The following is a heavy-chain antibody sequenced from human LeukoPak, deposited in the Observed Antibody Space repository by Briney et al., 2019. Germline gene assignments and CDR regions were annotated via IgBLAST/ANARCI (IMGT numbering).Heavy chain of an antibody. J-gene: IGHJ4*02. CDR3: AASGPVGGNWYSTDF. D-gene: IGHD1-7*01. V-gene: IGHV1-18*01. CDR2: ISAYNGNT. CDR1: GYTFTSYG. Sequence: GASVKVSCKASGYTFTSYGISWVRQAPGQGLEWMGWISAYNGNTNYAQKLQGRVTMTTDTSTSTAYMELRSLRTEDTAVYYRAASGPVGGNWYSTDFWGQGTLVTVSS.